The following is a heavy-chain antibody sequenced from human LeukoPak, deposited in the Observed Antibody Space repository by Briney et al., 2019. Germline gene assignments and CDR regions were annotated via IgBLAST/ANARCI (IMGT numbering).Heavy chain of an antibody. Sequence: GASVKVCCNGSGYTFSVYDINWVRVATGPGLGWMGCMHPRSGNTGFEKKFHGTVTMTRDTSINTAYMELTNLRSEDTAVYYCARGSQAPAYYDTSGYYYHGYWGQGTRVTVSS. CDR2: MHPRSGNT. D-gene: IGHD3-22*01. CDR3: ARGSQAPAYYDTSGYYYHGY. V-gene: IGHV1-8*02. J-gene: IGHJ4*02. CDR1: GYTFSVYD.